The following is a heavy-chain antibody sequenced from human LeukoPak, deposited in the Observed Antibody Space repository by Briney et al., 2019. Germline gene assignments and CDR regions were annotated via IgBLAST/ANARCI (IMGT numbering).Heavy chain of an antibody. CDR1: GFTFSTYT. D-gene: IGHD6-13*01. V-gene: IGHV3-21*01. J-gene: IGHJ3*02. Sequence: PGGSLRLSCAPSGFTFSTYTFYWVRQAPGKGLESVSSISSTTSYIFYADSVKGRFTISRDNAKNSLFLQMNSLRAEHTGIYYCARLNITSAGRAFDIWGQGTMVTVSS. CDR3: ARLNITSAGRAFDI. CDR2: ISSTTSYI.